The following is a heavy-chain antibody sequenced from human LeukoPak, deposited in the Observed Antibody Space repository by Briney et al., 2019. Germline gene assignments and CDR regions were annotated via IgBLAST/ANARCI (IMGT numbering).Heavy chain of an antibody. CDR3: AREGGGIAVAGPRSYYYYGMDV. Sequence: GASVKVSCKASGYTFTSYAMHWVRQAPGQRLEWMGWINAGNGNTKYSQKFQGWVTMTRDTSISTAYMELSRLRSDDTAVYYCAREGGGIAVAGPRSYYYYGMDVWGQGTTVTVSS. CDR2: INAGNGNT. J-gene: IGHJ6*02. CDR1: GYTFTSYA. V-gene: IGHV1-3*01. D-gene: IGHD6-19*01.